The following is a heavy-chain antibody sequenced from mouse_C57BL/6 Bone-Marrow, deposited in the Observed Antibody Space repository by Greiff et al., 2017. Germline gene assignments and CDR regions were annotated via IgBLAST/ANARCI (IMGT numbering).Heavy chain of an antibody. CDR3: ARYMRGYFDY. V-gene: IGHV1-81*01. CDR1: GYTFTSYG. J-gene: IGHJ2*01. CDR2: IYPRSGNT. Sequence: QVHVKQSGAELARPGASVKLSCKASGYTFTSYGISWVKQRTGQGLEWIGEIYPRSGNTYYNEKFKGKATLTADKSSSTAYMGLRSLTSEDSSVYCCARYMRGYFDYWGQGTTLTVSS.